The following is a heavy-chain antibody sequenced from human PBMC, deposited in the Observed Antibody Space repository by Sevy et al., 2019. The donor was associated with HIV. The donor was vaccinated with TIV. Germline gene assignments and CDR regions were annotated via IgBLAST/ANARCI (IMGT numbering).Heavy chain of an antibody. CDR3: ARDTAIVVVPAAKGAFDY. J-gene: IGHJ4*02. V-gene: IGHV3-30*04. CDR2: ISYDGSNK. D-gene: IGHD2-2*01. CDR1: GFTFSSYA. Sequence: GESLKISCAASGFTFSSYAMHWVRQAPGKGLEWVAVISYDGSNKYYADSVKGRFTISRDNSKNTLYLQMNSLRAEDTAVYYCARDTAIVVVPAAKGAFDYWGQGTLVTVSS.